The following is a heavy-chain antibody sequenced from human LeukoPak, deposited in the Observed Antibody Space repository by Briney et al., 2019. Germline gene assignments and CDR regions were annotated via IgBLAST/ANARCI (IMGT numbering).Heavy chain of an antibody. CDR3: ARDGGVSGYDLLDY. CDR1: GFTFSSFW. CDR2: INQDGSEK. J-gene: IGHJ4*02. V-gene: IGHV3-7*01. D-gene: IGHD5-12*01. Sequence: PGGSLRLSCAASGFTFSSFWMTWVRQAPGKGLEWVANINQDGSEKYYVDSVKGRFTISRDNAKNSVYLQMNSLRAGDTAVYYCARDGGVSGYDLLDYWGQGTLVTVSS.